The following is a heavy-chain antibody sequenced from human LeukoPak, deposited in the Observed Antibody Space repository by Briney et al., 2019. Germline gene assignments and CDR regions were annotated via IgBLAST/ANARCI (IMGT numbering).Heavy chain of an antibody. D-gene: IGHD1-14*01. CDR3: ARDKGGGEPHFDY. V-gene: IGHV4-30-4*08. CDR2: IYYSGST. Sequence: SETPSLTCTVSGGSISSGDYYWSWIRQPPGKGLEWIGYIYYSGSTYYNPSLKSRVTISVDTSKNQFSLKLSSVTAADTAVHYCARDKGGGEPHFDYWGQGTLVTVSS. J-gene: IGHJ4*02. CDR1: GGSISSGDYY.